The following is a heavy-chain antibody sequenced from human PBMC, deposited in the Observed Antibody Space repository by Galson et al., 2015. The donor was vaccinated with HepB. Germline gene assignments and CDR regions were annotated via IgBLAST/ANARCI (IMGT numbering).Heavy chain of an antibody. CDR1: GYTFTRYD. CDR3: ARAPMRGYYDGSGYYSIDY. J-gene: IGHJ4*02. Sequence: SVKVSCKASGYTFTRYDINWVRQATGQGLEWMGWMNPNSANTGYAQKFQGRVTMTRNTAISTAYMELSSLTSEDTAVYYCARAPMRGYYDGSGYYSIDYWGQGTLVTVSS. D-gene: IGHD3-22*01. CDR2: MNPNSANT. V-gene: IGHV1-8*01.